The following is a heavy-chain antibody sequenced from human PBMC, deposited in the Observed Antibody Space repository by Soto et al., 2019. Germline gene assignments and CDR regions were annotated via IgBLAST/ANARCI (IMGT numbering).Heavy chain of an antibody. CDR3: ARLDILTGYYIP. CDR1: GGSISSSSHY. V-gene: IGHV4-39*01. Sequence: QLQLQESGPGLVKPSETLSLTCTVSGGSISSSSHYWGWIRQPPGKGLEWIGGIYYSGSTYYNPSLKSRVSISVDTSKNQFSLKLSSVTAADTAVYYCARLDILTGYYIPWGQGTLVTVSS. J-gene: IGHJ5*02. D-gene: IGHD3-9*01. CDR2: IYYSGST.